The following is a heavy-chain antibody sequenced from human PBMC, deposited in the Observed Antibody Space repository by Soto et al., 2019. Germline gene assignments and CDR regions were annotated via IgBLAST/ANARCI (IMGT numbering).Heavy chain of an antibody. CDR1: GGSISSYS. D-gene: IGHD3-22*01. Sequence: SETLSLTCTGSGGSISSYSWSWIRQPPGKGLEWIGYIYYSESTNYNPSLKSRVIISVDTSNNQFSLRLSSVTAADTAVYYCALAYYDTSGYSLYPWGQRTPVPVSA. CDR3: ALAYYDTSGYSLYP. V-gene: IGHV4-59*01. CDR2: IYYSEST. J-gene: IGHJ5*02.